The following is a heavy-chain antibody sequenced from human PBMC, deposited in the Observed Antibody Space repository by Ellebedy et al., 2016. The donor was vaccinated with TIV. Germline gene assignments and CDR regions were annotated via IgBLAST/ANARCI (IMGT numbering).Heavy chain of an antibody. CDR3: ARWRGGYCGGACFLDF. V-gene: IGHV3-20*04. Sequence: GESLKISCAASGFTFDDHGMSRFRQAPGKGLEWVSGINWNGRSTGYADSVKGRFTISRDSAKKTVHLQMNSLRAEDTALYFCARWRGGYCGGACFLDFWGQGTLVTVSS. CDR2: INWNGRST. D-gene: IGHD2-21*01. CDR1: GFTFDDHG. J-gene: IGHJ4*02.